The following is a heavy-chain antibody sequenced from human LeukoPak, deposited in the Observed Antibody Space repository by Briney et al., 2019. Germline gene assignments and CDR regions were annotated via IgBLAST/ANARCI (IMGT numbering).Heavy chain of an antibody. CDR1: GFTFSSYG. D-gene: IGHD1-26*01. CDR2: ISGSGGTT. Sequence: PGGSLRLSCAASGFTFSSYGMSWVRQAPGKGLEWVSAISGSGGTTYYADSVKGRFTISRDNSKNTLHLQMNSLRAEDTAVYYCARDKIVGASHFDSWGQGTLVTVSS. V-gene: IGHV3-23*01. J-gene: IGHJ4*02. CDR3: ARDKIVGASHFDS.